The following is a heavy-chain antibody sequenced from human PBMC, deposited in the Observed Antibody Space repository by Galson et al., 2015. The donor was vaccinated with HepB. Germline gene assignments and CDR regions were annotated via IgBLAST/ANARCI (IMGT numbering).Heavy chain of an antibody. CDR3: AKDQLIAVAGIFDY. D-gene: IGHD6-19*01. Sequence: SLRLSCAASGFTFSSYGMHWVRQAPGKGLEWVAVISYDGSNKYYADSVKGRFTISRDNSKNTLYLQMNSLRAEDTAVYYCAKDQLIAVAGIFDYWGQGTLVTASS. J-gene: IGHJ4*02. CDR2: ISYDGSNK. CDR1: GFTFSSYG. V-gene: IGHV3-30*18.